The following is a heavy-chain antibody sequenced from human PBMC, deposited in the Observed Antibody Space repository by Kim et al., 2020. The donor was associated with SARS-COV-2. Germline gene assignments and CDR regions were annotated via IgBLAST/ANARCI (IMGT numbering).Heavy chain of an antibody. Sequence: GGSLRLSCATSGFTFSAYDMNWVRLPPGKGLEWLSFITKNSATIYYADSVKGRFTVSRDNAKNSLYLQMISLRDEDTGVYYCVRDRWGGAFDIGGQGRMV. D-gene: IGHD3-16*01. CDR2: ITKNSATI. J-gene: IGHJ3*02. V-gene: IGHV3-48*02. CDR3: VRDRWGGAFDI. CDR1: GFTFSAYD.